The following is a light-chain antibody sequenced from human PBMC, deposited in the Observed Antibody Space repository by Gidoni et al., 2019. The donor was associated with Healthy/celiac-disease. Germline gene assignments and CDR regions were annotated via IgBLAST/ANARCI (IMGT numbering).Light chain of an antibody. CDR2: EDN. CDR3: QSYDSSNHWV. Sequence: NFMLTQPHSVSESPGKTVTISCTRSSGSIASNYVQWYQQRPGSAPTTVIYEDNQRPSGVPVRFSGSIDSSSNSASLPISGLKTEDGADYYCQSYDSSNHWVFGGGTKLTVL. J-gene: IGLJ3*02. V-gene: IGLV6-57*04. CDR1: SGSIASNY.